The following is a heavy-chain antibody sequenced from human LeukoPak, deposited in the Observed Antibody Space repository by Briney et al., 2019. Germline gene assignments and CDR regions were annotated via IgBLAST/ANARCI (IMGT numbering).Heavy chain of an antibody. J-gene: IGHJ4*02. CDR1: GYTFTGYH. CDR2: INPNSGGT. D-gene: IGHD2-21*02. V-gene: IGHV1-2*02. CDR3: ARDESECGGDCYIDY. Sequence: GASVKVSCKASGYTFTGYHIHWVRQAPGQGLEWMGWINPNSGGTNYAQKFQGRVTMTRDTSISTAYMELSRLRSDDTAVYYCARDESECGGDCYIDYWGQGTLVTVSS.